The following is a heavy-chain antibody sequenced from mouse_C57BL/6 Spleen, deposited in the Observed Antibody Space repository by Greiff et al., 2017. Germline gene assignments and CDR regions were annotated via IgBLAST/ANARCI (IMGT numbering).Heavy chain of an antibody. V-gene: IGHV1-80*01. D-gene: IGHD1-1*01. Sequence: VKLMESGAELVKPGASVKISCKASGYAFSSYWMNWVKQRPGKGLEWIGQIYPGDGDTNYNGKFKGKATLTADKSSSTAYMQLSSLTSEDSAVYFCARSGTTVEEGFAYWGQGTLVTVSA. CDR1: GYAFSSYW. CDR3: ARSGTTVEEGFAY. CDR2: IYPGDGDT. J-gene: IGHJ3*01.